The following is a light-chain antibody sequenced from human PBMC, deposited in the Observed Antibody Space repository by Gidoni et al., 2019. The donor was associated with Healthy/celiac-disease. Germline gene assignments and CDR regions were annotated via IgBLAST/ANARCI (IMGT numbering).Light chain of an antibody. J-gene: IGKJ4*01. Sequence: DIQMTQSPSSLSASVRDRVTITCQASQDISNYLNWYQQKPGKAPKLLIYDASNLEKGVPSRFSGSGSGTDFTFTISSLQPEDIATYYCQQYDNLPLTFGGGTKVEIK. CDR3: QQYDNLPLT. CDR1: QDISNY. CDR2: DAS. V-gene: IGKV1-33*01.